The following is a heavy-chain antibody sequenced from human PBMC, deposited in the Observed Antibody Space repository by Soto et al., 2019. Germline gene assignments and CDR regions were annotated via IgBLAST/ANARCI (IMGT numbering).Heavy chain of an antibody. CDR3: ARCTYYDEARGHGRWFDP. D-gene: IGHD3-3*01. V-gene: IGHV4-59*01. CDR2: FYYRGDT. J-gene: IGHJ5*02. Sequence: PSETLSLTCSVSGDSIQKYWWSWIRQPPGKALEWIGYFYYRGDTNYNPSLKSRATVSGDMSKNQLFLRLTSVTAADTAVYYCARCTYYDEARGHGRWFDPGGQGAIVNVNS. CDR1: GDSIQKYW.